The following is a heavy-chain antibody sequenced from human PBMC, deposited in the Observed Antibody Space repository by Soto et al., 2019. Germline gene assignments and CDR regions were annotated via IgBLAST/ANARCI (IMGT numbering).Heavy chain of an antibody. V-gene: IGHV1-3*01. CDR1: GYTFTNYA. CDR2: INAGNGHT. Sequence: GASGKVSCKASGYTFTNYAMQWVRQAPGQRLEWMGWINAGNGHTKYSQNFQGRVTITRDTSASTAHMELSSLISEDAAVYYCARGIWTITRGAYYFDYWGQGTLVTVSS. J-gene: IGHJ4*02. D-gene: IGHD3-10*01. CDR3: ARGIWTITRGAYYFDY.